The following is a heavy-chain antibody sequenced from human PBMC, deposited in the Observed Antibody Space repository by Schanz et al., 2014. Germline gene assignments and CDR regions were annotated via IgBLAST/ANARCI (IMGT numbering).Heavy chain of an antibody. CDR1: GFTVRTFA. V-gene: IGHV3-30*02. Sequence: VQVLESGEGLVEAGGSLRLSCAASGFTVRTFAMDWVRQAPGKGLEWVANIGYDGSEKYYVDSVKGRFTISRDTSKNTLYLQMSSLRAEDTAVYYCAGAVATIRADSFDIWGQGTKXTVSS. CDR2: IGYDGSEK. CDR3: AGAVATIRADSFDI. D-gene: IGHD5-12*01. J-gene: IGHJ3*02.